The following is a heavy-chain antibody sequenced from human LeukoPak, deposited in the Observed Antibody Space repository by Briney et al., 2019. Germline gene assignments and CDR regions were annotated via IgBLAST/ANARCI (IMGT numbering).Heavy chain of an antibody. CDR3: ARFTYYYDSSGYYQDAYDAFDI. Sequence: PGGSLRLSCAASGFTFSSYWMSWVRQAPGKGLEWVANIKQDGSEKYYVDSVKGRLTISRDNAKNSLYLQMNSLRAEDTAVYYCARFTYYYDSSGYYQDAYDAFDIWGQGTMVTVSS. J-gene: IGHJ3*02. CDR2: IKQDGSEK. V-gene: IGHV3-7*01. D-gene: IGHD3-22*01. CDR1: GFTFSSYW.